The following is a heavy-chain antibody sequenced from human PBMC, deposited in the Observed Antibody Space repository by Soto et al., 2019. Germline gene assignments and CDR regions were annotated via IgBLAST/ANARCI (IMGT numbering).Heavy chain of an antibody. Sequence: SETLSLTCTVSGDSISSSYWSWIRQPPGKGLEWIGYMYYSGSTSYNPSLNSRVTLSVDTSKNQFFLKLSFVTAADTAVYYCARNRALNWFDPGGQGTLVTVSS. CDR2: MYYSGST. J-gene: IGHJ5*02. CDR3: ARNRALNWFDP. V-gene: IGHV4-59*08. CDR1: GDSISSSY.